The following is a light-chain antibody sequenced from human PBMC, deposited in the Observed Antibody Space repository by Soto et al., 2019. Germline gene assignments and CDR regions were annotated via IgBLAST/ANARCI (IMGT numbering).Light chain of an antibody. CDR1: ENIDSS. J-gene: IGKJ2*01. V-gene: IGKV3-11*01. CDR2: DAS. Sequence: EIVLTQSPAILSLSPGERATLSCSASENIDSSLGWYQQKPGQPPRLVIYDASNRVTGFPARFSGSGSETDFTLTISSLEPEDFAVYYCQHRGGWPLAFGQGTKLEIK. CDR3: QHRGGWPLA.